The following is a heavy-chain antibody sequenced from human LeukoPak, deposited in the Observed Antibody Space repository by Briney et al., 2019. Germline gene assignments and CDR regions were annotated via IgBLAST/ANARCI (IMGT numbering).Heavy chain of an antibody. CDR3: ARVPDWTYVPDY. CDR1: GGSLSSDRFY. J-gene: IGHJ4*02. CDR2: IKSSNT. V-gene: IGHV4-61*02. Sequence: SETLSLTCTVSGGSLSSDRFYWPWVRQPAGKGLEWIGRIKSSNTNYNPSLKSRVSISLGTSTNQFSLKLSSLTAADTAVYYCARVPDWTYVPDYWGQGTLVTVSS. D-gene: IGHD3-16*01.